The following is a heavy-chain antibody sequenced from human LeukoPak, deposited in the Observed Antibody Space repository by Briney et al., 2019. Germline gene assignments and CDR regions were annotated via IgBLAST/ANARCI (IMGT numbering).Heavy chain of an antibody. D-gene: IGHD3-22*01. J-gene: IGHJ4*02. Sequence: PSETLSLTCAVYGGSFSGYYWSWIRQPPGKGLEWIGEINHSGSTNYNPSLKSRVPISVDTSKNQYSLKLSSVTAADTAVYYCARGGRYYYDSSGRFIDYWGQGTPVTVSS. V-gene: IGHV4-34*01. CDR3: ARGGRYYYDSSGRFIDY. CDR1: GGSFSGYY. CDR2: INHSGST.